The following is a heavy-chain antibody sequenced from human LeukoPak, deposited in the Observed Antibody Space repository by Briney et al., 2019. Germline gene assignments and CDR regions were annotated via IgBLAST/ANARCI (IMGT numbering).Heavy chain of an antibody. CDR3: ARLYCSSTSCPNWFDP. D-gene: IGHD2-2*01. Sequence: SETLSLTCAVSGGSISSSNWWSWVRQPPGKGLEWIGEIYHSGSTNYNPSLKSRVTILVDKSKNQFSLKLSSVTAADTAVYYCARLYCSSTSCPNWFDPWGQGTLVTVSS. J-gene: IGHJ5*02. CDR2: IYHSGST. V-gene: IGHV4-4*02. CDR1: GGSISSSNW.